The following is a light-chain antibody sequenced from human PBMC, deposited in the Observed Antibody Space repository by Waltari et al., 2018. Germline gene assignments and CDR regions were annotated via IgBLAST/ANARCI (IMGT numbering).Light chain of an antibody. J-gene: IGLJ2*01. CDR3: SSYTGSSTLVV. CDR1: SSDVGNYNY. V-gene: IGLV2-14*01. Sequence: QSALTQPASVSGSPGQSITISCTGTSSDVGNYNYVSWYQQYPGKAPKLMIYEVTNRPSGVSTRFSGSKSANTASLTISGLQAEDEADYYCSSYTGSSTLVVFGGGTKLTVL. CDR2: EVT.